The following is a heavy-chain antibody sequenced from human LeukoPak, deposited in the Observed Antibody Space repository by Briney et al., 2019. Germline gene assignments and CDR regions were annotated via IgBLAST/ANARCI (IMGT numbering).Heavy chain of an antibody. Sequence: SVKVSCKASGGTFSSYAISWVRQAPGQGLEWMGGIIPIFGTANYAQKFQGRVTITADKSTSTAYMELSSLSSEDTAVYYCATVGGGEIRKERLNDAFDIWGQGTMVTVSS. V-gene: IGHV1-69*06. CDR2: IIPIFGTA. D-gene: IGHD5-12*01. CDR1: GGTFSSYA. CDR3: ATVGGGEIRKERLNDAFDI. J-gene: IGHJ3*02.